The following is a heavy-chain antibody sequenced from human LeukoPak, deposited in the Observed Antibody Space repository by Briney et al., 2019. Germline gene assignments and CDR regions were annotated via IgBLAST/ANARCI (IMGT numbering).Heavy chain of an antibody. Sequence: ASVKVSCKASGYTFTSYDINWVRQATGQGLEWMGWMNPNSGNTGYAQKFQGRVTITRNTSISTAYMELSSLRSEDTAVYYCARGLGGGRSIFGVVKLYYYYYMDVWGKGATVTVSS. D-gene: IGHD3-3*01. CDR1: GYTFTSYD. CDR3: ARGLGGGRSIFGVVKLYYYYYMDV. J-gene: IGHJ6*03. CDR2: MNPNSGNT. V-gene: IGHV1-8*03.